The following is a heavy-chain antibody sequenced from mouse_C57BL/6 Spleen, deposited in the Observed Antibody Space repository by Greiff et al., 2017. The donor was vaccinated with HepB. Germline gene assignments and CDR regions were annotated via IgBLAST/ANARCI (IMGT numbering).Heavy chain of an antibody. J-gene: IGHJ2*01. CDR3: AREANWDGEAFDY. CDR1: GYTFTSYW. V-gene: IGHV1-61*01. Sequence: VQLQQPGAELVRPGSSVKLSCKASGYTFTSYWMDWVKQRPGQGLEWIGNIYPSDSETHYNQKFKDKATLTVDKSSSTAYMQLSSLTSEDSAVYYCAREANWDGEAFDYWGQGTTLTVSS. D-gene: IGHD4-1*01. CDR2: IYPSDSET.